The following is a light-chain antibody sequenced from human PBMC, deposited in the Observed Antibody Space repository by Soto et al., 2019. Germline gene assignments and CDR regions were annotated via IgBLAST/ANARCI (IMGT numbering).Light chain of an antibody. CDR2: NNN. J-gene: IGLJ2*01. Sequence: QSVLTQPPSASGTPGQRVTISCSGSSSNIGSKTVNWYQEVPGTAPKLLIYNNNERPSGVPDRFSGSKSGTSASLAISGLQSEDEADYYCATWDDSLPAVFGGGTKLTVL. CDR1: SSNIGSKT. V-gene: IGLV1-44*01. CDR3: ATWDDSLPAV.